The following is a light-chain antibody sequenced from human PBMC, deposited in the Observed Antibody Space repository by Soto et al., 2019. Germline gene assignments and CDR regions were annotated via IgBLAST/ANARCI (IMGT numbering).Light chain of an antibody. CDR1: SSNIGSNT. J-gene: IGLJ1*01. CDR3: SAWDNSLNGYV. V-gene: IGLV1-44*01. Sequence: QSVLTQPLSVSASPGQRVTISCSGGSSNIGSNTVAWYQHLPGTAPPRLIFTAGERPSGVPGRFSGSKSGTSASLAISGLQSEDEGDYYCSAWDNSLNGYVFGPGTKVTVL. CDR2: TAG.